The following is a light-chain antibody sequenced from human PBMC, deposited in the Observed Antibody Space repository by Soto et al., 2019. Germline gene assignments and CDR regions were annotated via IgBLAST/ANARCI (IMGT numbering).Light chain of an antibody. J-gene: IGKJ2*01. Sequence: EIVLTQSPGTLSLSPGERATLSCRASQSVSSSYLAWYKQKPGQAPRLLIYGASSRATGIPDGFSGSWSGTDFTLTISRLVPEDFAVYYCQQYGSSPYTFGQGPKLEIK. V-gene: IGKV3-20*01. CDR2: GAS. CDR1: QSVSSSY. CDR3: QQYGSSPYT.